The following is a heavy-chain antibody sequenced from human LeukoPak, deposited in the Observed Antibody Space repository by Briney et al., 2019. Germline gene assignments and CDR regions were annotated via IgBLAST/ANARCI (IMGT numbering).Heavy chain of an antibody. CDR2: INAGNGNT. CDR1: GYTFTSYA. Sequence: GASVKVSCKASGYTFTSYAMHWVRQAPGQRLEWMGWINAGNGNTKYSQKFQGRVTITRDTSASTAYMELSSLRAEDTAVYYCARGSSGWYWGLDYWGQGTLVTVSS. J-gene: IGHJ4*02. V-gene: IGHV1-3*01. CDR3: ARGSSGWYWGLDY. D-gene: IGHD6-19*01.